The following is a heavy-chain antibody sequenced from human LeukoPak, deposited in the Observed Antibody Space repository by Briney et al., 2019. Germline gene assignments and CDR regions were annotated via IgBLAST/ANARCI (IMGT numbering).Heavy chain of an antibody. CDR3: AKEELQLYHY. CDR2: ISGSGGST. CDR1: GFTLSSYA. Sequence: GGSLRLSCAASGFTLSSYAMIWVRQARGEGLEGVSAISGSGGSTYYADSVKGRYTISRDNYKITLYLQKNSLRAGDAAVFYSAKEELQLYHYWGRGALATVSS. D-gene: IGHD2-15*01. V-gene: IGHV3-23*01. J-gene: IGHJ4*02.